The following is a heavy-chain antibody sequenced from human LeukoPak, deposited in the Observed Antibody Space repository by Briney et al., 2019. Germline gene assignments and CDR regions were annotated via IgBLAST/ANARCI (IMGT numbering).Heavy chain of an antibody. CDR3: TRSGSSPSYFDY. D-gene: IGHD1-26*01. Sequence: ASVKVSCKASGSPFTGYYMHWVRQAPGQGLEWMGWINPNSGGTNYAQKFKGRVTMTRDTSISTAYMELSRLRSDDTAVYYCTRSGSSPSYFDYWGQGTLVTVSS. V-gene: IGHV1-2*02. CDR1: GSPFTGYY. J-gene: IGHJ4*02. CDR2: INPNSGGT.